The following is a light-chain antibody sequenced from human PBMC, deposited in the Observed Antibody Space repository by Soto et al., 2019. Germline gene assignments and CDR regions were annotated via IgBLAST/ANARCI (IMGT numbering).Light chain of an antibody. V-gene: IGKV3-11*01. CDR1: QTFSSS. J-gene: IGKJ4*01. CDR3: QQRSNWPSLT. Sequence: EIELTQSPGTLSLSPGERATLSCRGSQTFSSSSLAWYQHKPGQAPRLLISGASNRATGIPARFSGSGSETDFTLTISSLEPEDSAVYYCQQRSNWPSLTFGGGTKVDIK. CDR2: GAS.